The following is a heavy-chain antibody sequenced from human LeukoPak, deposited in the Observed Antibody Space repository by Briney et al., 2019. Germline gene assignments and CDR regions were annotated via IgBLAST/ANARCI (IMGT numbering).Heavy chain of an antibody. Sequence: SETLSLTCSVSGVSVSSYYWSWIRQSPGKGLEWIGYIHNSGRTNYNPSLKSRGTGFVDTSKNQVSMRLSSVTAADTAVYYCARHGTISSESYFDYWGQGALVTVSS. CDR1: GVSVSSYY. V-gene: IGHV4-59*08. D-gene: IGHD1-14*01. CDR3: ARHGTISSESYFDY. CDR2: IHNSGRT. J-gene: IGHJ4*02.